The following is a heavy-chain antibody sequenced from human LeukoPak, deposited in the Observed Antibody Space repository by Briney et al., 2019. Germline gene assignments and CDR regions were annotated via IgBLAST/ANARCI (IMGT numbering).Heavy chain of an antibody. V-gene: IGHV1-2*02. CDR2: INPNSGGT. D-gene: IGHD5-18*01. CDR3: ARSIQLWSYFDY. J-gene: IGHJ4*02. Sequence: ASVKVSCKASGYTFTGYYMHWVRQAPGQGLEWMGWINPNSGGTNYSQKFQGRVTMTRDTSISTAYMDLSRLRSDDTAVYYCARSIQLWSYFDYWGQRTPVTVSS. CDR1: GYTFTGYY.